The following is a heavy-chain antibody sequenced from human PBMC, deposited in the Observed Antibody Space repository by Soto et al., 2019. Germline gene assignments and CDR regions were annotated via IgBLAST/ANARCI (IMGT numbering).Heavy chain of an antibody. J-gene: IGHJ4*02. Sequence: SETLSLTCTVSVGSISSYYWSWIRQPPGKGLEWIGYIYYSGSTNYNPSLKSRVTISVDTSKNQFSLKLSSVTAADTAAYYCARSYSGSSLSIFDYWGQGTLVTVSS. D-gene: IGHD1-26*01. CDR1: VGSISSYY. CDR3: ARSYSGSSLSIFDY. CDR2: IYYSGST. V-gene: IGHV4-59*01.